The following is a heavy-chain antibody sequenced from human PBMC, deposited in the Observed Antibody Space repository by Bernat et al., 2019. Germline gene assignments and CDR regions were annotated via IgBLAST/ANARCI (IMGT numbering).Heavy chain of an antibody. D-gene: IGHD2-15*01. CDR3: TTEYEVVVAATESVYYYYYYMDV. V-gene: IGHV3-33*01. Sequence: QVQLVESGGGVVQPGRSLRLSCAASGFTFSSYGMHWVRQAPGKGLEWVAVIWYDGSNKYYADSVKGRFTISRDNSKNTLYLQMNSLKTEDTAVYYCTTEYEVVVAATESVYYYYYYMDVWGKGTTVTVSS. CDR1: GFTFSSYG. CDR2: IWYDGSNK. J-gene: IGHJ6*03.